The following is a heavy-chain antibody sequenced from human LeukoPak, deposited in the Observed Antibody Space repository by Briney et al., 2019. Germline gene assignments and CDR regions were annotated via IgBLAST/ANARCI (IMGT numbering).Heavy chain of an antibody. Sequence: GGSLRLSCAASGFTFSSYAMSWVRQAPGKGLEWVSVISGSGGSTYYADSVKGRFTISRDNSKNTLYLQMNSLRAEDTAVYYCAKDGDYYGSSGNYYYYGMDVWGQGTTVTVSS. D-gene: IGHD3-22*01. J-gene: IGHJ6*02. CDR2: ISGSGGST. CDR1: GFTFSSYA. V-gene: IGHV3-23*01. CDR3: AKDGDYYGSSGNYYYYGMDV.